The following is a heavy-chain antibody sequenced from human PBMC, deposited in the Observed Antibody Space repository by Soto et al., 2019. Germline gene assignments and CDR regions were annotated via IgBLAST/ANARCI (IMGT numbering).Heavy chain of an antibody. CDR3: ARAPPKWELRGGGVDY. CDR2: IGTAGGT. Sequence: GGSLRLSCAASGFTFSSYDMHWVRQATGKGLEWVSAIGTAGGTYYPGSVKGRFTISRENAKNSLYLQMNSLRAEDTAVYYCARAPPKWELRGGGVDYWGQGTLVTVSS. V-gene: IGHV3-13*01. CDR1: GFTFSSYD. J-gene: IGHJ4*02. D-gene: IGHD1-26*01.